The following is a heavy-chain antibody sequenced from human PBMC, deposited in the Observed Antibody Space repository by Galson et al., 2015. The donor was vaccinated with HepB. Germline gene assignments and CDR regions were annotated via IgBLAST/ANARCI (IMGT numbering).Heavy chain of an antibody. D-gene: IGHD1-26*01. CDR2: FSIIAGGTT. J-gene: IGHJ4*02. Sequence: SLRLSCAASGFTFSDYAMTWVRQAPGKGLEWVSTFSIIAGGTTYYAVSVRGRFTISRDNSKNTLYLLMNSLRAEDTAVYYCAKAIVGATWSFDYWGRGALVTVSS. CDR1: GFTFSDYA. V-gene: IGHV3-23*01. CDR3: AKAIVGATWSFDY.